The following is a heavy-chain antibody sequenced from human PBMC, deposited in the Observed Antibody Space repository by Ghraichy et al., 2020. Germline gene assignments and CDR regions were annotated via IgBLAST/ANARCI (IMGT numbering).Heavy chain of an antibody. V-gene: IGHV1-69*13. Sequence: SVKVSCKASGGTFSSYAISWVRQAPGQGLEWMGGIIPIFGTANYAQKFQGRVTITADESTSTAYMELSSLRSEDTAVYYCAYYDFWSGYRPYYYYGMDVWGQGTTVTVSS. D-gene: IGHD3-3*01. J-gene: IGHJ6*02. CDR2: IIPIFGTA. CDR1: GGTFSSYA. CDR3: AYYDFWSGYRPYYYYGMDV.